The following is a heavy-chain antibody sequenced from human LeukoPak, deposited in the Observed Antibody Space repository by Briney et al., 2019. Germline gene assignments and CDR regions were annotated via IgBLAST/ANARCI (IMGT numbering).Heavy chain of an antibody. CDR2: NHPSRGGT. Sequence: GASVKVPLKASGYTFTHHYKHRVRPAPGQGLEGIRWNHPSRGGTNYAQKFQGRVTMTRDTSISTAYMELSRLRSDDTAVYYCAKERARVATMVDAFDIWGQGTMVTVSS. J-gene: IGHJ3*02. CDR1: GYTFTHHY. CDR3: AKERARVATMVDAFDI. V-gene: IGHV1-2*02. D-gene: IGHD5-12*01.